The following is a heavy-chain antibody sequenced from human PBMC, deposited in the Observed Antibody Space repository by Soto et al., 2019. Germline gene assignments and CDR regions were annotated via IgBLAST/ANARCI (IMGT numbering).Heavy chain of an antibody. CDR1: GFTFDNCG. CDR3: VQGRYPTMATPLDH. V-gene: IGHV3-9*01. D-gene: IGHD2-15*01. Sequence: EVQLVESGGGLVQPGRSLRLSCAASGFTFDNCGMHWDRQAPGKGLEWVAGISWDSSTIGYADSVKGRFIISRDDAKNSPYLQMDSLRGEDTALYYCVQGRYPTMATPLDHWGQGTQVIVSS. CDR2: ISWDSSTI. J-gene: IGHJ4*02.